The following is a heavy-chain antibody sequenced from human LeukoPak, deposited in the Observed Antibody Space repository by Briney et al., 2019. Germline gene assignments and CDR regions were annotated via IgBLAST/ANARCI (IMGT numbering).Heavy chain of an antibody. Sequence: GESLKISCKGSGYSFTTYWIGWVRQMPGRGLEWMGIIYPGDSDTRYSPSFQGQVTVSADKSISTAYLQWSSLKASDTAMYYCARARYCSGGTCYPDYWGQGTLVTVSS. D-gene: IGHD2-15*01. CDR3: ARARYCSGGTCYPDY. V-gene: IGHV5-51*01. CDR2: IYPGDSDT. CDR1: GYSFTTYW. J-gene: IGHJ4*02.